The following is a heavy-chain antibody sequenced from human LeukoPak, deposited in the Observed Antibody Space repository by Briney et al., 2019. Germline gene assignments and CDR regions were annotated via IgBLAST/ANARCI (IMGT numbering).Heavy chain of an antibody. CDR1: GLTFSSYA. CDR2: ISGSGGST. J-gene: IGHJ4*02. D-gene: IGHD3-22*01. V-gene: IGHV3-23*01. Sequence: GGSLRLSCAASGLTFSSYAMSWVRQAPGKGLEWVSAISGSGGSTYYADSVKGRFTISRDNSKNTLYLQMNSLRAEDTAVYYCAKTPTYYYDSSGYFDYWGQGTLVTVSS. CDR3: AKTPTYYYDSSGYFDY.